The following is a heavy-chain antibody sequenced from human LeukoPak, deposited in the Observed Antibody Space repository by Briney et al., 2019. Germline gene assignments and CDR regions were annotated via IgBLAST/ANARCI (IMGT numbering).Heavy chain of an antibody. V-gene: IGHV1-18*01. CDR2: MSANSGNT. D-gene: IGHD3-22*01. CDR1: GYTFRSHG. Sequence: ASVKVSCKASGYTFRSHGISWVRQAPGQGLEWMGWMSANSGNTNYAQTFQGRVSMTTDTSTSTAHVELRSLRSDDTAVYYCARTHYYDSSGYSAFDIWGQGTLVTVFS. CDR3: ARTHYYDSSGYSAFDI. J-gene: IGHJ3*02.